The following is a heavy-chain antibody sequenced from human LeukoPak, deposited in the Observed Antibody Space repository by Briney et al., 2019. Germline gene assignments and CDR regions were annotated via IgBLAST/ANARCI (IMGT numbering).Heavy chain of an antibody. CDR1: EGTFSSYA. D-gene: IGHD1-1*01. CDR2: IIPILGIA. V-gene: IGHV1-69*04. Sequence: SVKVSSKASEGTFSSYAISWVRQAPGQGLEWMGRIIPILGIANYAQKFQGRVTITADKSTSTAYMELSSLRSEDTAVCYCARRQLEPWGQGTLVTVSS. CDR3: ARRQLEP. J-gene: IGHJ4*02.